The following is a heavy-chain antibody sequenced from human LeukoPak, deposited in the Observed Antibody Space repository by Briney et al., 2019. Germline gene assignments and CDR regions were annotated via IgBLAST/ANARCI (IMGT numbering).Heavy chain of an antibody. V-gene: IGHV4-31*03. CDR2: IYYSGST. CDR3: ARDSVASHWFDP. CDR1: GGSISSGGYY. D-gene: IGHD5-12*01. J-gene: IGHJ5*02. Sequence: PSETLSLTCTVSGGSISSGGYYWSWTRQHPGKGLEWIGYIYYSGSTYYNPSLKSRVTISVDTSKNQFSLKLSSVTAADTAVYYCARDSVASHWFDPWGQGTLVTVSS.